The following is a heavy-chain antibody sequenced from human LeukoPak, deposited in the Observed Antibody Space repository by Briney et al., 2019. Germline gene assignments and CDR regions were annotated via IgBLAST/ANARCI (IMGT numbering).Heavy chain of an antibody. J-gene: IGHJ4*02. V-gene: IGHV3-33*01. CDR2: IWYDGSNK. Sequence: GGSLRLSCAASGFTFSSYGMHWVRQAPGKGLEWVAVIWYDGSNKYYADSVKGRFTISRDNSKNTLYLQMNSLRAEDTAVYYLARDPQIAYVFDYGGQEPLVTVSS. D-gene: IGHD3-16*01. CDR1: GFTFSSYG. CDR3: ARDPQIAYVFDY.